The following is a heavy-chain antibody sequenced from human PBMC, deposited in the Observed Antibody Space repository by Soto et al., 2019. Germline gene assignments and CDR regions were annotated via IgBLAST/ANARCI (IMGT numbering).Heavy chain of an antibody. V-gene: IGHV3-15*01. D-gene: IGHD3-3*01. CDR2: IKSKTDGGTT. CDR1: GLTFSKAW. CDR3: TTDALRFLEWLSY. Sequence: EVQLVESGGGLVKPGGSLRLSCAASGLTFSKAWMSWVRQAPGKGLEWVGRIKSKTDGGTTDYAAPVKGRFTITRDDSKNTLYLQMNSLKPADTAVYYCTTDALRFLEWLSYWGQGTLVTVSS. J-gene: IGHJ4*02.